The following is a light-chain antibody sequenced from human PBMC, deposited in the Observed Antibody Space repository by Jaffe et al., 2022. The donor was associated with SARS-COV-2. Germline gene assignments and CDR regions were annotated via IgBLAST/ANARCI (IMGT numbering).Light chain of an antibody. CDR1: QSISNY. Sequence: DIQMSQSPSSLSASVGDRVTITCRASQSISNYLNWYQQRPGKPPKLLIYAASSLQSGVPSRFGGSGSGTDFTLTVNSLQPEDFATYYCQQSYGPPFTFGPGTKVDIK. J-gene: IGKJ3*01. V-gene: IGKV1-39*01. CDR2: AAS. CDR3: QQSYGPPFT.